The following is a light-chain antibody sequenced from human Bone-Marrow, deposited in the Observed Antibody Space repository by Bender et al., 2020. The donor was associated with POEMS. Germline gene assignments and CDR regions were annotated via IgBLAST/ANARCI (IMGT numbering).Light chain of an antibody. Sequence: QSALTQPASVSGSPGQSITISCTGASSDVGAYNLVSWFQQHPGKAPELMIYEVNKRPSGVSNRISAAKAANTAFLTIARLQAENETDYYSSSYTGSGTSPYVFGTGTTVTVL. CDR3: SSYTGSGTSPYV. CDR2: EVN. J-gene: IGLJ1*01. V-gene: IGLV2-14*02. CDR1: SSDVGAYNL.